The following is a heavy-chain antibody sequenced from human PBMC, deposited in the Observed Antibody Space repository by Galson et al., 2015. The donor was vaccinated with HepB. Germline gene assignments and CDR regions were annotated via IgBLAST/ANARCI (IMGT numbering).Heavy chain of an antibody. Sequence: SLRLSCAASGFTFGDYAMSWFRQAPGKGLEWVGFIRSKAYGGTTEYAASVKGRFTISRDDSKSIAYLQMNSLKTEDTAVYYCTRDGVLLWFGPGLGFDPWGQGTLVTVSS. V-gene: IGHV3-49*03. J-gene: IGHJ5*02. CDR2: IRSKAYGGTT. CDR3: TRDGVLLWFGPGLGFDP. D-gene: IGHD3-10*01. CDR1: GFTFGDYA.